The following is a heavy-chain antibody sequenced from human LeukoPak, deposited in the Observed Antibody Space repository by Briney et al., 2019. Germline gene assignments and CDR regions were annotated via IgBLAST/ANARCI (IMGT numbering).Heavy chain of an antibody. Sequence: HPGGSLRLSCAASEFTFSHCGLMWVRQAPGKGLEGVSTISDSGESTYYADSVTGRFTISRDNSKNTLFLQMNSLRADDTAIYYCAKCRRPSTATPVAEYWGLGTLVTVSS. J-gene: IGHJ4*02. D-gene: IGHD4-17*01. CDR1: EFTFSHCG. CDR2: ISDSGEST. V-gene: IGHV3-23*01. CDR3: AKCRRPSTATPVAEY.